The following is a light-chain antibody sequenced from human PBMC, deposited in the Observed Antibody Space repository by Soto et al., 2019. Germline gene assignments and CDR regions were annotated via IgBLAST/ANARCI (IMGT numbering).Light chain of an antibody. J-gene: IGLJ2*01. Sequence: QSVMTQPPSVSAAPGQTVTISCSGSSSNIGNNYVSWYQQLPGTAPKFLMYDNNKGPSGIPDRFSGSKSGTSATLGITGLQTGDEADYYCGTWDSSLSAVVFGGGTKLTVL. CDR1: SSNIGNNY. V-gene: IGLV1-51*01. CDR3: GTWDSSLSAVV. CDR2: DNN.